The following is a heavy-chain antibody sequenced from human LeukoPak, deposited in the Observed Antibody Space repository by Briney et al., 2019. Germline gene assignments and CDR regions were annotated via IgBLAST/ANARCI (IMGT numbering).Heavy chain of an antibody. CDR1: GYTFTTYS. J-gene: IGHJ4*02. D-gene: IGHD3-10*01. Sequence: GESLRISCKGSGYTFTTYSIAWVRQMPAKGLEWMGIIYPGDSDTRYSPSFQGQVTISADRSISTAYLQWSSLKASDTAMYYCTRPGSGTIGIDYWGQGTLVTVSS. CDR3: TRPGSGTIGIDY. V-gene: IGHV5-51*01. CDR2: IYPGDSDT.